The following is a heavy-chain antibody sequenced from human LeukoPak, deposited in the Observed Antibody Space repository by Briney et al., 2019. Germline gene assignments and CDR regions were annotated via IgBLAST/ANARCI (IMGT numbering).Heavy chain of an antibody. CDR2: IYYSGST. CDR3: ARDRPEEDSSSWRYYYYYYYMDV. V-gene: IGHV4-59*01. D-gene: IGHD6-13*01. CDR1: GGSISSYY. Sequence: SETLSLTCTVSGGSISSYYWSWIRQPPGKGLEWIGYIYYSGSTNYNPSLKSRVTISVDTSKNQFSLKLSSVTAADTAVYYCARDRPEEDSSSWRYYYYYYYMDVWGKGTTVTISS. J-gene: IGHJ6*03.